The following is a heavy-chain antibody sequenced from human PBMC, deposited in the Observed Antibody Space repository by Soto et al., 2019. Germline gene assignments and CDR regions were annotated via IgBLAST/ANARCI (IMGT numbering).Heavy chain of an antibody. D-gene: IGHD2-2*01. J-gene: IGHJ6*02. Sequence: QVLLVQSGADVKTPGASVRVSCKASGYTFTGYYVHWVREAPGQGLEWMGWINPETGGTSYAQKFQGRVTLSRDTSINTAYLELSRLRFDDAAVYFCARERYQVISDGMDVWGQGTTVTVSS. CDR2: INPETGGT. CDR3: ARERYQVISDGMDV. V-gene: IGHV1-2*02. CDR1: GYTFTGYY.